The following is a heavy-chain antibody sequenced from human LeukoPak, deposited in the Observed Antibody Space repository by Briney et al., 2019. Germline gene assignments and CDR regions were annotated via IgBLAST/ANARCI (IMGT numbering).Heavy chain of an antibody. CDR2: IYYSGST. J-gene: IGHJ3*02. CDR3: ARGRGETMAWYDAFDI. CDR1: GGSIRSYC. Sequence: SETLSLTCTVSGGSIRSYCRSWIRQPPGKGLEWIGYIYYSGSTNYNPSLKSRVTISVDTSKNKFSLKLSSVTAADTAVYYCARGRGETMAWYDAFDIWGQGTMVTVSS. D-gene: IGHD4/OR15-4a*01. V-gene: IGHV4-59*01.